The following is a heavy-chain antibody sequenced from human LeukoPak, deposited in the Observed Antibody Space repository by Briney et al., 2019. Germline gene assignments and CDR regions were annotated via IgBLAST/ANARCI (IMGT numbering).Heavy chain of an antibody. CDR2: IIPILGIA. J-gene: IGHJ4*02. D-gene: IGHD6-19*01. CDR3: AREYSSGWYSFGY. CDR1: GGTFSSYA. Sequence: SVKVSCKASGGTFSSYAISWVRQAPGQGLEWMGRIIPILGIANYAQKFQGRVTITADKSTSTAYMELSSLRSEDTAVYYCAREYSSGWYSFGYWGQGTLVTVSS. V-gene: IGHV1-69*04.